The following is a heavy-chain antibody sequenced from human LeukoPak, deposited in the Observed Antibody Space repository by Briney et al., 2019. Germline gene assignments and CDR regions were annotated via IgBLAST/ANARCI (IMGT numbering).Heavy chain of an antibody. CDR2: TSPSGGTI. D-gene: IGHD3-3*01. CDR1: GFTFSDYY. J-gene: IGHJ3*02. V-gene: IGHV3-11*01. CDR3: AREKKTEWTTGAFDM. Sequence: GGSLRLSCAASGFTFSDYYMSWIRQAPETGLEWLSYTSPSGGTIYYTDSVKGRFTMSRDNAQNALYLEMNSLRAEDTAVYYCAREKKTEWTTGAFDMWGQGTMVIVSS.